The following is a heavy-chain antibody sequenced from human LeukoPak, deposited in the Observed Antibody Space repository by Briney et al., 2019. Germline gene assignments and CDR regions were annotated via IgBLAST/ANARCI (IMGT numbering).Heavy chain of an antibody. D-gene: IGHD3-3*01. CDR2: IYANGST. V-gene: IGHV4-4*09. Sequence: SETLSLTCSVSGGSIRSSYWSWIRQPPGKGLEWIGHIYANGSTNCNPSLKRRITLAVDTSKNQFSLKLSSVTAADTAVYYCARQTTIFGQIDYWGQGTLVTVSS. J-gene: IGHJ4*02. CDR3: ARQTTIFGQIDY. CDR1: GGSIRSSY.